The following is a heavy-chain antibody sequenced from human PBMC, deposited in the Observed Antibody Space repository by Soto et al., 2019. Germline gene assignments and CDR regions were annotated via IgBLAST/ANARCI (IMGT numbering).Heavy chain of an antibody. V-gene: IGHV1-18*04. J-gene: IGHJ6*02. D-gene: IGHD1-26*01. CDR3: ARAGSGSYFFSYYYYGMDV. CDR2: ISAYNGNT. Sequence: ASVKVSCKASGYTFTSYGISWVRQAPGQGREWMGWISAYNGNTNYAQKLQGRVTMTTDTSTSTAYMELRSLRSDDTAVYYCARAGSGSYFFSYYYYGMDVWGQGTTVTVSS. CDR1: GYTFTSYG.